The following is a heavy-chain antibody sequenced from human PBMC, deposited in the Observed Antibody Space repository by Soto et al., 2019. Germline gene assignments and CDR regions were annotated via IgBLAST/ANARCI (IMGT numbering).Heavy chain of an antibody. CDR1: GFTFSSYA. D-gene: IGHD3-10*01. J-gene: IGHJ5*02. CDR3: AKEQMVRGVISGRRGHNNYNWFDP. V-gene: IGHV3-23*01. Sequence: GGSLRLSCAASGFTFSSYAMSWVRQAPGKGLEWVSAISGSGGSTYYADSVKGRFTISRDNSKNTLYLQMNSLRAEDTAVYYCAKEQMVRGVISGRRGHNNYNWFDPWGQGTLVTVSS. CDR2: ISGSGGST.